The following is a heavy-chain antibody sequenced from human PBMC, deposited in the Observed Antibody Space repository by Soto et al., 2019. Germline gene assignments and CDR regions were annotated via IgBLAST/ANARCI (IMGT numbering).Heavy chain of an antibody. CDR3: AKSVQFGWSDSMDV. J-gene: IGHJ6*02. Sequence: QVQLVESGGGVVQPGRSLRLSCAASGFTFSSYGMHWVRQAPGKGLEWVAVISYDGSNKYYADSVKGRFTISRDNSKNTLDLQMNSLRAEDTAVYYCAKSVQFGWSDSMDVWGQGTTVTVSS. CDR2: ISYDGSNK. D-gene: IGHD1-1*01. V-gene: IGHV3-30*18. CDR1: GFTFSSYG.